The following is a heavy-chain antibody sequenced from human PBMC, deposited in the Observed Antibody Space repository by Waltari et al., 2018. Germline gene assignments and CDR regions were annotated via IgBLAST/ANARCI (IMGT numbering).Heavy chain of an antibody. V-gene: IGHV1-69*05. CDR2: IIPIFGTA. CDR3: ARDQYYYDSSGYRYFDY. CDR1: GGTFSSYA. Sequence: QVQLVQSGAEVKKPGSSVKVSCKASGGTFSSYAISWVRQAPGQGLEWMGGIIPIFGTANYAQKFQGRVTITTDESTSTAYMELSSLRSEDTAVYYCARDQYYYDSSGYRYFDYWGQGTLVTVSS. J-gene: IGHJ4*02. D-gene: IGHD3-22*01.